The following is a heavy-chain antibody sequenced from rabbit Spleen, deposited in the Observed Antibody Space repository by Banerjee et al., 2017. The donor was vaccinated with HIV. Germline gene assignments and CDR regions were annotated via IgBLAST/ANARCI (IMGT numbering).Heavy chain of an antibody. CDR2: IEGGSSSFT. J-gene: IGHJ6*01. Sequence: QSLEESGGDLVKPGESLTLTCIASGVSFSGSSYMCWVRQAPGKGLEWIACIEGGSSSFTYFASWAKGRFTISKTSSTTVTLQMTSLTAADTATYFCARGSAAMTMVITGYYLSLWGQGTLVTVS. CDR3: ARGSAAMTMVITGYYLSL. V-gene: IGHV1S40*01. CDR1: GVSFSGSSY. D-gene: IGHD2-1*01.